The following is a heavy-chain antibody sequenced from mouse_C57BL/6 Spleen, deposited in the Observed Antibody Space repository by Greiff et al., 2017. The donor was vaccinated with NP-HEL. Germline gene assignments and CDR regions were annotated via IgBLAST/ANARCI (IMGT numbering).Heavy chain of an antibody. Sequence: QVQLQQSGAELVKPGASVKLSCKASGYTFTSYWMQWVKQRPGQGLEWIGEIDPSDSYTNYTQKFKGKATLTVYTSSSTAYMQLSSLTSQDSAVYYGARNFYDYGSSLYYYAMDYWGQGTSVTVSS. V-gene: IGHV1-50*01. D-gene: IGHD1-1*01. CDR3: ARNFYDYGSSLYYYAMDY. J-gene: IGHJ4*01. CDR1: GYTFTSYW. CDR2: IDPSDSYT.